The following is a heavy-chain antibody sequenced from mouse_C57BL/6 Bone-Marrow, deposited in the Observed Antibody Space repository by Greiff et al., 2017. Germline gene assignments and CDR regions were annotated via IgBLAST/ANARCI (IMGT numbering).Heavy chain of an antibody. V-gene: IGHV5-4*01. J-gene: IGHJ4*01. Sequence: EVQLVESGGGLVKPGGSLKLSCAASGFTFSSYAMSWVRQTPEKRLEWVATISDGGSYTYYPDNVKGRFTISRDNAKNNLYLHMSHLKSEDSAMYYCARGEGIYYGYDDAMDYWGQGTSVTVSS. CDR2: ISDGGSYT. D-gene: IGHD2-2*01. CDR1: GFTFSSYA. CDR3: ARGEGIYYGYDDAMDY.